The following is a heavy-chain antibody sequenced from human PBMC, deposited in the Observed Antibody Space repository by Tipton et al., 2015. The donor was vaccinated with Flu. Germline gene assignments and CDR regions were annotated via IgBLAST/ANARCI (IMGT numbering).Heavy chain of an antibody. J-gene: IGHJ4*02. D-gene: IGHD1-26*01. CDR1: GYTFTSYY. Sequence: QVQLVQSGAEVKKPGASVKVSCKASGYTFTSYYMHWVRQAPGQGLEWMGIINPSGGSTSYAQKFQGRVTMTTDTSTSTAYMELRSLRSDDTAVYYCAREDLIVGASDYWGQGTLVTVSS. CDR2: INPSGGST. V-gene: IGHV1-46*01. CDR3: AREDLIVGASDY.